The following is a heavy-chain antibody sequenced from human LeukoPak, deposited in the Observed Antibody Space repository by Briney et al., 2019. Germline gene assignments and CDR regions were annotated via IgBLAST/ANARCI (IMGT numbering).Heavy chain of an antibody. CDR3: ARGLVFGY. CDR2: INHSGST. V-gene: IGHV4-34*01. J-gene: IGHJ4*02. Sequence: SETLSLTCAVYGGSFSGYYWSWIRQPPGKGLEWIGEINHSGSTNYNPSLKSQVTISVDTSKNQLSLKLSSVTAADTAVYYCARGLVFGYWGQGTLVTVSS. D-gene: IGHD2-15*01. CDR1: GGSFSGYY.